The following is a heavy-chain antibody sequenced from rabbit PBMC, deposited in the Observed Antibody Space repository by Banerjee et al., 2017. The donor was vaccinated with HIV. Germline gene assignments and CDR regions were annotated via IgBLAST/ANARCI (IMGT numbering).Heavy chain of an antibody. CDR3: ARDLAGVIGWNFNL. J-gene: IGHJ4*01. CDR1: GFSFSNKYV. Sequence: QEQLEESGGDLVKPEGSLTLTCTASGFSFSNKYVMCWVRQAPGKGLEWIACIDAGTSGTTYYANWAKGRFTISKTSSTTVTLQMTSLTAADTATYFCARDLAGVIGWNFNLWGQGTLVTVS. V-gene: IGHV1S45*01. D-gene: IGHD4-1*01. CDR2: IDAGTSGTT.